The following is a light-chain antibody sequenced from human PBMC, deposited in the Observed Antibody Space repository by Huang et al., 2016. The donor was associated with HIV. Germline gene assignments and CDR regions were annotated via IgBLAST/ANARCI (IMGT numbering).Light chain of an antibody. V-gene: IGKV4-1*01. CDR2: WAS. J-gene: IGKJ2*01. CDR3: QQYYSTPPYT. Sequence: DIVMTQSPDSLAVSLGERATINCKSSQSVLYSSNHRNHLAWYQQKPGQPPKLLIYWASTREYGVPDRFSGSGSGTDFTLTISSVHAEDVAVYYCQQYYSTPPYTFGQGTKLEIK. CDR1: QSVLYSSNHRNH.